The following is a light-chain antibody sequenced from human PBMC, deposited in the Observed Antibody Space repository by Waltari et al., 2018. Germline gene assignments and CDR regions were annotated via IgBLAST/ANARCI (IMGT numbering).Light chain of an antibody. V-gene: IGKV2-28*01. CDR1: QSLLHSNGYNY. Sequence: SPLSLPVTPGEPASISCRSSQSLLHSNGYNYLDWYLQKPGQSPQLLITLGSNRASGVPDRFSGSGSGTDFTLKISRVEAEDVGVYYCMQALQTPRTFGQGTKVEIK. CDR3: MQALQTPRT. CDR2: LGS. J-gene: IGKJ1*01.